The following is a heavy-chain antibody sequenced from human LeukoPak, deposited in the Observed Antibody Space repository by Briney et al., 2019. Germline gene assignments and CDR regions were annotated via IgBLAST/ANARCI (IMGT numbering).Heavy chain of an antibody. CDR2: INRSGST. D-gene: IGHD3-10*01. V-gene: IGHV4-34*01. CDR1: GGSLTDYS. Sequence: SETLSLTCAVYGGSLTDYSWSWIRQPPGKGLEWIVEINRSGSTNYNPSLKGRVTLSVDTSRKQFSLKLSSVTAADTAVYYCARRVLELYYFDFWGQGTLVTVSS. CDR3: ARRVLELYYFDF. J-gene: IGHJ4*02.